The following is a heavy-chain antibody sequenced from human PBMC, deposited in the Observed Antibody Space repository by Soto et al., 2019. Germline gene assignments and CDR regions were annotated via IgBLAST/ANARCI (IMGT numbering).Heavy chain of an antibody. D-gene: IGHD2-15*01. CDR3: ARESTPGLHPTFNP. J-gene: IGHJ5*02. CDR2: IIPIFGTA. Sequence: GASVKVSCKASGGTFSSYAISWVRQAPGQGLEWMGGIIPIFGTANYAQKFQGRVTITADESTSTAYMELSSLRSEDTAVYYCARESTPGLHPTFNPWGQGTLVTVSS. CDR1: GGTFSSYA. V-gene: IGHV1-69*13.